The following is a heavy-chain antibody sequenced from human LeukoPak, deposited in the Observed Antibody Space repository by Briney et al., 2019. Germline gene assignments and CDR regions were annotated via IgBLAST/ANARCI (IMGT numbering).Heavy chain of an antibody. J-gene: IGHJ4*02. CDR3: ARDPYYYDSSGYFDY. CDR1: GYTFITYG. Sequence: ASVKVSCKASGYTFITYGINWVRQAPGQGLEWMGCISAYNGNTEYAQKFQGRVTMATETSTSTAYMELRSLRTDDTAVSYCARDPYYYDSSGYFDYWGQGTLVTVSS. CDR2: ISAYNGNT. V-gene: IGHV1-18*01. D-gene: IGHD3-22*01.